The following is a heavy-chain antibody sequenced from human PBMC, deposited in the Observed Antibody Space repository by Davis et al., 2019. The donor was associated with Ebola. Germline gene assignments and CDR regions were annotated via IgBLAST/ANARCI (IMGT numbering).Heavy chain of an antibody. Sequence: SETLSLTCAVYGGSFSGYYWSWIRQPPGKGLEWIGEINHSGSTNYNPSLKSRVTIPVDTSKNQFSLKLSSVTAADTAVYYCARWGSHAVGMDVWGQGTTVTVSS. CDR2: INHSGST. D-gene: IGHD3-16*01. V-gene: IGHV4-34*01. CDR3: ARWGSHAVGMDV. CDR1: GGSFSGYY. J-gene: IGHJ6*02.